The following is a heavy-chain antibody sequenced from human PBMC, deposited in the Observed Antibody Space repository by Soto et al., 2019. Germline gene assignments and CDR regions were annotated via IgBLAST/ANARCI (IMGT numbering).Heavy chain of an antibody. CDR2: IIPIFTRT. CDR3: ARDVVRSTAVDS. D-gene: IGHD4-17*01. Sequence: QLQLVQSGTEVKEPGSSVKVSCKASGGTFSTSSFVWVRQGPGQGLEWMGGIIPIFTRTNFAQKFQGRVTFSADESKRTTDMELRSVTAEDTDIYDCARDVVRSTAVDSWGQGTLVIVSS. V-gene: IGHV1-69*01. J-gene: IGHJ4*02. CDR1: GGTFSTSS.